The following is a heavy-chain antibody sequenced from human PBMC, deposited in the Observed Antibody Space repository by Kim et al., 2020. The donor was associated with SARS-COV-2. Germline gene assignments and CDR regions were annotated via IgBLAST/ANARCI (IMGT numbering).Heavy chain of an antibody. CDR2: ISGSGGST. Sequence: GGSLRLSCAVSGFTFSSYAMSWVRQAPGKGLEWVSAISGSGGSTYYADSVKGRFTISRDNSKNTLYLQMNSLRAEDTAVYYCAKSPGSVYYYYYMDVWGKGTTVTVSS. CDR3: AKSPGSVYYYYYMDV. D-gene: IGHD3-10*01. J-gene: IGHJ6*03. V-gene: IGHV3-23*01. CDR1: GFTFSSYA.